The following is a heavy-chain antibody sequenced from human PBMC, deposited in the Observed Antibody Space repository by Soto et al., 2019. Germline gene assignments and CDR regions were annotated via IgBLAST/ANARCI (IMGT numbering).Heavy chain of an antibody. CDR3: ARAREPEYSSAIFFDI. CDR1: GFTFSSDA. CDR2: ISGSGGRT. D-gene: IGHD5-18*01. Sequence: GGSLRLSCAASGFTFSSDAMSWVRQATGKGLEWVSAISGSGGRTYYADSVKGRFTTSRDNSKTTLYLQMNSLRAEDTAVYYCARAREPEYSSAIFFDIWGQGALVTVSS. J-gene: IGHJ4*02. V-gene: IGHV3-23*01.